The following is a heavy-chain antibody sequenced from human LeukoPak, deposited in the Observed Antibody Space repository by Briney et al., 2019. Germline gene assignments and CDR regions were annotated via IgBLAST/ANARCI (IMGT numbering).Heavy chain of an antibody. Sequence: SETLSLTCAVYGGSFSGYYWSWIRQPPGKGLEWIGEINHSGSTNYNPSLKSRVTISVDTSKNQFSLKLSSVTAADTAVYYCARHKVAYGGNLFDQWGQGTLVTVSS. J-gene: IGHJ4*02. D-gene: IGHD4-23*01. V-gene: IGHV4-34*01. CDR1: GGSFSGYY. CDR3: ARHKVAYGGNLFDQ. CDR2: INHSGST.